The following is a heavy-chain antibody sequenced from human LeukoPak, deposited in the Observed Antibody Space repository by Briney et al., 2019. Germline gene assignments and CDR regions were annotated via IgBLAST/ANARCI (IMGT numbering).Heavy chain of an antibody. Sequence: SETLSLTCAVYGGSFSGYYWSWIRQPPGKGLEWIGGIYHSGSTYYNPSLKSRVTISVDTSKNQLSLHLNSLTAAATAAYYCARDHSSSSEDYWGQGTLVTVSS. V-gene: IGHV4-34*01. CDR2: IYHSGST. CDR1: GGSFSGYY. D-gene: IGHD6-13*01. CDR3: ARDHSSSSEDY. J-gene: IGHJ4*02.